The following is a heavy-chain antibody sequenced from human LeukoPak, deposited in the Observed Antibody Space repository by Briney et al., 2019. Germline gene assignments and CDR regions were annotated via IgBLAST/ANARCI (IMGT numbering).Heavy chain of an antibody. CDR3: ARGSDIVVVPAAPAHYYYYYGMDV. CDR1: GGPFSGYY. Sequence: SETLSLTCAVYGGPFSGYYWSWIRQPPGKGLEWIGEINHSGSTNYNPSLKSRVTISVDTSKNQFSLKLSSVTAADTAVYYCARGSDIVVVPAAPAHYYYYYGMDVWGQGTTVTVSS. V-gene: IGHV4-34*01. CDR2: INHSGST. J-gene: IGHJ6*02. D-gene: IGHD2-2*01.